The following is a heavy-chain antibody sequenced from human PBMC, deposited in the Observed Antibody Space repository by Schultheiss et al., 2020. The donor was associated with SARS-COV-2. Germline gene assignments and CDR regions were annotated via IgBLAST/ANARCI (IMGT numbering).Heavy chain of an antibody. Sequence: GESLKISCAASGFTFSSYGMHWVRQAPGKGLEWVAVISYDGSNKYYADSVKGRFTISRDNAKNSLYLQMNSLRAEDTAVYYCARLYYYDSSGYYGMDVWGQGTTVTVSS. CDR2: ISYDGSNK. J-gene: IGHJ6*02. CDR1: GFTFSSYG. CDR3: ARLYYYDSSGYYGMDV. V-gene: IGHV3-30*12. D-gene: IGHD3-22*01.